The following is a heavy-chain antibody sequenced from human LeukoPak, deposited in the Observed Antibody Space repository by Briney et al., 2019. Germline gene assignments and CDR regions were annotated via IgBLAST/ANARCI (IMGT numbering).Heavy chain of an antibody. J-gene: IGHJ2*01. CDR1: GFTVSTNC. D-gene: IGHD3-22*01. V-gene: IGHV3-53*01. CDR2: ICSGGST. Sequence: TGGSLRLSCAASGFTVSTNCMNWVRQGPGKGLEWLSVICSGGSTYYADSVKGRFTISRDNSKSTLYLEMNSLRAEDTAVYYCARDLIASIPGSFDPWGRGTLVTVSS. CDR3: ARDLIASIPGSFDP.